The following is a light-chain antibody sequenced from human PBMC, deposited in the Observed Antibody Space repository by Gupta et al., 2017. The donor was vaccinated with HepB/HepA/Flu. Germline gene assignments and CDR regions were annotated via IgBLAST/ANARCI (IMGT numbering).Light chain of an antibody. CDR2: DTS. CDR3: LLSDSGALRWV. CDR1: TRAVTSGHY. V-gene: IGLV7-46*01. J-gene: IGLJ3*02. Sequence: QAVVTQEPSLTASPGGTVTLTCGSSTRAVTSGHYPYWFQQKPGQAPRTLIYDTSNKHSWTPARFSGSLLGGKAALTLSGAQPEDEAEYYCLLSDSGALRWVFGGGTKLTVL.